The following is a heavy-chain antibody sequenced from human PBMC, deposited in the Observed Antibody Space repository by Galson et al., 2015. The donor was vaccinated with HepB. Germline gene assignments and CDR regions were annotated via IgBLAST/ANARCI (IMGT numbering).Heavy chain of an antibody. D-gene: IGHD6-13*01. Sequence: SLRLSCAASGFTFSSYAMSWVRQAPGKGLEWVAVIWYDGSNKRYADSVKGRFTISRDNSKNTLYLEMNSLRDEDTAVYYCARGERYSSSLPYFDYWGQGTLVTVSS. J-gene: IGHJ4*02. CDR3: ARGERYSSSLPYFDY. V-gene: IGHV3-33*08. CDR2: IWYDGSNK. CDR1: GFTFSSYA.